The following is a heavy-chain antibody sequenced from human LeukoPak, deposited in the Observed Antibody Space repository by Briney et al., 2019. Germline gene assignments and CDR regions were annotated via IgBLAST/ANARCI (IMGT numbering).Heavy chain of an antibody. CDR2: INPNSGDT. Sequence: ASVKVSCKASGYTFTGYYIHWVRQAPGQGLEWMGRINPNSGDTKCAEKFQGGLTMTRDTSIDTAYMELSGLRSDDTAVYYCSTGSGSYPPPFEYWGQGTLVTVS. J-gene: IGHJ4*02. CDR1: GYTFTGYY. D-gene: IGHD3-10*01. V-gene: IGHV1-2*06. CDR3: STGSGSYPPPFEY.